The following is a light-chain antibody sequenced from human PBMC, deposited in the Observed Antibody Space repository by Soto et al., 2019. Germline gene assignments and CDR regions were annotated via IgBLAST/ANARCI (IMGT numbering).Light chain of an antibody. CDR1: SIAVGGYNY. CDR2: EVS. J-gene: IGLJ2*01. Sequence: QSALTQPPSASGSPGQSVTISCPGTSIAVGGYNYVSWYQQHPGKAPKLMIYEVSKRPSGVPDRFSGSKSGNTASLTVSGLQAEDEADYYCSSYAGSNIVVFGGGTKLTVL. CDR3: SSYAGSNIVV. V-gene: IGLV2-8*01.